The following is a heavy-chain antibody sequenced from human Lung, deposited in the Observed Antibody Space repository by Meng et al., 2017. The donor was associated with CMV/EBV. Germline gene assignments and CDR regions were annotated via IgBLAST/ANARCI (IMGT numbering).Heavy chain of an antibody. D-gene: IGHD1-26*01. CDR3: GKGKWGGYYYYYGMDV. CDR1: GFTFSTFA. Sequence: SCAASGFTFSTFAMSWVRQAPGKGLQWVSVIYSGDDSTYYADSVKGRFTISRDNSKNMLYLQMNSLRAEDSAVYFCGKGKWGGYYYYYGMDVWGQGTTVTVSS. V-gene: IGHV3-23*03. CDR2: IYSGDDST. J-gene: IGHJ6*01.